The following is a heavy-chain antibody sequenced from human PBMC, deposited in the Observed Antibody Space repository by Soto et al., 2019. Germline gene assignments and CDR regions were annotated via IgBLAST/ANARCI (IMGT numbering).Heavy chain of an antibody. J-gene: IGHJ6*01. CDR3: ASDGYYYYYGMDV. CDR2: IIPILGIA. V-gene: IGHV1-69*02. Sequence: QVQLVQSGAEVKKPGSSVKVSCKASGGTFSSYTISWVRQAPGQGLEWMGRIIPILGIANYAQKFQGRVTITSDKTTSTAYMELSSLRSEDTGGYYCASDGYYYYYGMDVWGQGTTVTVSS. CDR1: GGTFSSYT.